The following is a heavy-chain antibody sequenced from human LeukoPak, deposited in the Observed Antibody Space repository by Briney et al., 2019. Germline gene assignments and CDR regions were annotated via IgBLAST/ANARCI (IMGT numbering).Heavy chain of an antibody. CDR2: IYSSGST. CDR1: GFTVSGNY. CDR3: AKVPAATTHLYYYYYMDV. V-gene: IGHV3-53*01. Sequence: PGGSLRLSCAASGFTVSGNYMSWVRQAPGKGLEWVSVIYSSGSTYYADSVKGRFTISRDNAKNSLYLQMNSLRAEDTAVYYCAKVPAATTHLYYYYYMDVWGKGTTVTVSS. J-gene: IGHJ6*03. D-gene: IGHD2-2*01.